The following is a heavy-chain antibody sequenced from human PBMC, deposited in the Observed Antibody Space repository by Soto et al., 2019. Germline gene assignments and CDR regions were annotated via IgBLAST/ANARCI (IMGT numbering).Heavy chain of an antibody. Sequence: PSEALSLTCTVYGGSVSSGSYYWSWIRQPPGKGLEWIGYIYYSGSTNYNPSLKSRVTISVDTSKNQFSLKLSSVTAADTAVYYCARESLTRGAYCGGDCYWGGDWFDPWGQGTLVTVSS. V-gene: IGHV4-61*01. CDR2: IYYSGST. CDR1: GGSVSSGSYY. D-gene: IGHD2-21*02. J-gene: IGHJ5*02. CDR3: ARESLTRGAYCGGDCYWGGDWFDP.